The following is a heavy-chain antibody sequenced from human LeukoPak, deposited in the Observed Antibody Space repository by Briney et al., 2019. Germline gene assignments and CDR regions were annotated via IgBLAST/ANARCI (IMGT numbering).Heavy chain of an antibody. CDR1: GFSVSNTY. J-gene: IGHJ4*02. D-gene: IGHD2/OR15-2a*01. CDR2: ISSGGGT. V-gene: IGHV3-53*01. CDR3: ARGGLLSGGSPSPPFDG. Sequence: GGSLRLSCAASGFSVSNTYMSWVRQAPGKGLESVSLISSGGGTYYADSVKGRFTISRDNSKDALYLQMNSLRGEDTAVYYCARGGLLSGGSPSPPFDGWGQGTLVTVSS.